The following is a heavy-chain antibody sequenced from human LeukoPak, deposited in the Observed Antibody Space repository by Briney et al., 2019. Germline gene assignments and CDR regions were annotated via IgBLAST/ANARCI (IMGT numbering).Heavy chain of an antibody. Sequence: SETLSLTCTVSGGSISTYYWSWVRQPPGKGLEWIGYIYYSGSTNYNPSLKSRVTMSVDTSKNQFSLKLSSVTAVDTAVYYCARKASGSYFDAFDIWGQGTMVTVSS. CDR2: IYYSGST. CDR1: GGSISTYY. D-gene: IGHD1-26*01. CDR3: ARKASGSYFDAFDI. J-gene: IGHJ3*02. V-gene: IGHV4-59*12.